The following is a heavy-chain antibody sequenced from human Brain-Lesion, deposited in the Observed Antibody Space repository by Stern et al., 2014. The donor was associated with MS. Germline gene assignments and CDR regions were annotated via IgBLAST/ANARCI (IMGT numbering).Heavy chain of an antibody. CDR2: IIPMTGEA. CDR3: ARHWGTDL. CDR1: GGLFRSDA. Sequence: QVQLLQSGAEVRKPGSSGKVSCKASGGLFRSDAISWVRQAPGQGLEWLGGIIPMTGEAHYAQKFLDRVTITADESTTTTYMDLNSLTSEDTALYYCARHWGTDLWGQGTLLTVSS. J-gene: IGHJ5*02. V-gene: IGHV1-69*01. D-gene: IGHD7-27*01.